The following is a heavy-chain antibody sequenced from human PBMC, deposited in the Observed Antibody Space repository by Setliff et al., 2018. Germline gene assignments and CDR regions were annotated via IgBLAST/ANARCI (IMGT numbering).Heavy chain of an antibody. V-gene: IGHV3-53*01. CDR1: GVTVSAYD. J-gene: IGHJ4*02. D-gene: IGHD6-13*01. CDR2: LDNDGST. Sequence: PGGSLRLSCAASGVTVSAYDMSWVRQAPGKGLEWVSLLDNDGSTYYSDSVKGRFTISRGTSKNTLYLQMSSLRTEDTAVYYCAKCSSWHGHYPHFNYWGQGTLVTVSS. CDR3: AKCSSWHGHYPHFNY.